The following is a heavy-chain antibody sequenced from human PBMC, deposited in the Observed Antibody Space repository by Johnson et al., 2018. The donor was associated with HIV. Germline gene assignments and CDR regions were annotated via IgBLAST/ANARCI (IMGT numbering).Heavy chain of an antibody. CDR3: ARDVRMDKAFDI. V-gene: IGHV3-13*01. D-gene: IGHD2-15*01. Sequence: MLLVESGGVVVQPGGSLRLSCETSRFTFDDYAMHWVRQAPGKGLEWVSAIGTAGDTYYPGSVKGRFTISRENAKNSLYLQMNSLRAGDTAVYYCARDVRMDKAFDIWGQGTMVTVSS. CDR2: IGTAGDT. CDR1: RFTFDDYA. J-gene: IGHJ3*02.